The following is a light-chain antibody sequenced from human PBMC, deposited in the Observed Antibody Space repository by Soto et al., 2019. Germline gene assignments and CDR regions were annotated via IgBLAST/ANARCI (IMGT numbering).Light chain of an antibody. Sequence: EIVMTQSPATLSVSPGERATLSCRASQSVSSNLAWYQQKPGQAPRLLIYGASTRATGTPARFSGSGSGTEFTLTISSLQSEDFAVYSCQQYNNWPQTFGQGTRLE. CDR2: GAS. CDR3: QQYNNWPQT. J-gene: IGKJ5*01. V-gene: IGKV3-15*01. CDR1: QSVSSN.